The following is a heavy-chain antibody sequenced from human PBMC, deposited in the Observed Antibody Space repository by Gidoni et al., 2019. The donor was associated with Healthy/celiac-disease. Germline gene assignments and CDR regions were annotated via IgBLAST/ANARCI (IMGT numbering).Heavy chain of an antibody. V-gene: IGHV1-46*01. Sequence: QVQLVQSGAEVKKPGASLKVSCKASGYTFTSYYMHWVRQAPGQGLEWMGIINPSGGSTSYAQKFQGRVTMTRDTSTSTVYMELSSLRSEDTAVYYCARVDSALRFDYWGQGTLVTVSS. J-gene: IGHJ4*02. CDR1: GYTFTSYY. CDR3: ARVDSALRFDY. D-gene: IGHD3-22*01. CDR2: INPSGGST.